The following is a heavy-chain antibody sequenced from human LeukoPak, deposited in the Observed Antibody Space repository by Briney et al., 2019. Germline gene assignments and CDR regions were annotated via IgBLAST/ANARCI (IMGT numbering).Heavy chain of an antibody. CDR3: ARWYSSSWYGAFDI. Sequence: PSETLSLTCTVSGGSISSYYWSWIRQPPGKGLEWIGYIYYSGSTNYNPSLKSRVTISVDTSKNQFSLKLSSVTAADTAVYYCARWYSSSWYGAFDIWDQGTMVTVSS. CDR1: GGSISSYY. J-gene: IGHJ3*02. V-gene: IGHV4-59*08. CDR2: IYYSGST. D-gene: IGHD6-13*01.